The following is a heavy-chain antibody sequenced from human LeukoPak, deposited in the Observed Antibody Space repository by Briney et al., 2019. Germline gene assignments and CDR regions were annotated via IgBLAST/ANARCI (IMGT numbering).Heavy chain of an antibody. CDR2: IIPIFGTA. CDR1: GGTFSSYA. D-gene: IGHD1-26*01. CDR3: ARGPYYSYYMDV. Sequence: SVKVSCKASGGTFSSYAISWVRQAPGQGLEWMGGIIPIFGTANYAQKFQGRVTITADESTSTAYMGLSSLRSEDTAVYYCARGPYYSYYMDVWGKGTTVTISS. V-gene: IGHV1-69*13. J-gene: IGHJ6*03.